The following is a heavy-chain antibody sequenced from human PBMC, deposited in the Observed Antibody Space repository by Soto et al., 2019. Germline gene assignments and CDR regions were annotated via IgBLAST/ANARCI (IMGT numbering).Heavy chain of an antibody. D-gene: IGHD2-15*01. CDR1: GFTFSSYA. V-gene: IGHV3-30-3*01. CDR2: ISYDGSNK. Sequence: GGSLRLSCAASGFTFSSYAMHWVRQAPGKGLEWVAVISYDGSNKYYADSVKGRFTISRDNSKNTLYLQMNSLRAEDTAVYYCARGGIYCSGGSCFDYWGHGTLVTVSS. CDR3: ARGGIYCSGGSCFDY. J-gene: IGHJ4*01.